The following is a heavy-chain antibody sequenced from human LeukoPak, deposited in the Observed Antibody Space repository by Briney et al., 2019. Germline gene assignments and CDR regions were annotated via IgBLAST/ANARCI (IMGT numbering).Heavy chain of an antibody. CDR1: GFTFSSYA. V-gene: IGHV3-30*04. Sequence: PGGSLRLSCAASGFTFSSYAMHWVRQAPGKGLEWVAVISYDGSNKYYADSVKGRFTISRDNSKNTLYLQMNSLRAEDTAVYYCAKALELLYFDYWGQGTLVTVSS. CDR2: ISYDGSNK. D-gene: IGHD1-7*01. CDR3: AKALELLYFDY. J-gene: IGHJ4*02.